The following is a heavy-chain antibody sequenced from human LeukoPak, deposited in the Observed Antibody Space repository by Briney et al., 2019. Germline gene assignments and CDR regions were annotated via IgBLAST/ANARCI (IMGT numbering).Heavy chain of an antibody. J-gene: IGHJ3*02. CDR1: GGSVSIGTYY. CDR2: IYYSGST. V-gene: IGHV4-61*01. Sequence: TSETLSLTCTVSGGSVSIGTYYWSWIRQPPGEGLEWIGYIYYSGSTNYNPSLKSRVTISVDTSKNQFSLKLSSVTAADTAVYYCARVEWFGELSPFDIWGQGTMVTVSS. CDR3: ARVEWFGELSPFDI. D-gene: IGHD3-10*01.